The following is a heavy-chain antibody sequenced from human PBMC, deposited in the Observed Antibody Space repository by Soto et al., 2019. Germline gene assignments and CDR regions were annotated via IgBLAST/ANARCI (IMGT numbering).Heavy chain of an antibody. CDR3: ARERCSGGSCYSDAFDR. CDR1: GFTFSSYS. V-gene: IGHV3-21*01. D-gene: IGHD2-15*01. J-gene: IGHJ3*01. CDR2: ISSSSSYI. Sequence: EVQLVESGGGLVKPGGSLRLSCAASGFTFSSYSMNWVRQAPGKGLEWVSSISSSSSYIYYAESLKGRFTISRDNAKNSLYLQMNSLRAEDTDVYYCARERCSGGSCYSDAFDRWGQGTMVTVSS.